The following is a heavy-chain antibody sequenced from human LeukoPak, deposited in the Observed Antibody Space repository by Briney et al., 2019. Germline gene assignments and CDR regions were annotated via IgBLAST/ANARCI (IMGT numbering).Heavy chain of an antibody. J-gene: IGHJ3*02. Sequence: PSETLSLTCTVSGGSISSYYWSWIRQPAGKGLEWIGRIYTSGSTNYNPSLKSRVTMSVDTSKNQFSLKLSSVTAADTAVYYCARRGRSSGFLDPEAFDIWGQGTMVTVSS. CDR1: GGSISSYY. D-gene: IGHD6-19*01. CDR2: IYTSGST. V-gene: IGHV4-4*07. CDR3: ARRGRSSGFLDPEAFDI.